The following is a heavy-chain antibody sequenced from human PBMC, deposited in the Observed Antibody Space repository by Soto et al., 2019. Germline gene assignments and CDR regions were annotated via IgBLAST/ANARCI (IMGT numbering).Heavy chain of an antibody. CDR2: IYYSGST. J-gene: IGHJ4*02. Sequence: ETLSLTCTVSGGSISSYYWSWIRQPPGKGLEWIGYIYYSGSTNYNPSLKSRVTISVDTSKNQFSLKLSSVTAADTAVYYCARAGSGYDPGQYYFDYWGQGTLVTVSS. CDR1: GGSISSYY. V-gene: IGHV4-59*01. CDR3: ARAGSGYDPGQYYFDY. D-gene: IGHD5-12*01.